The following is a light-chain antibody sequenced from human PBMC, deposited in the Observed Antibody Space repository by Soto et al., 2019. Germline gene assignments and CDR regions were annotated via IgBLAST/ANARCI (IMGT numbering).Light chain of an antibody. CDR1: SSDVGGYNY. J-gene: IGLJ2*01. V-gene: IGLV2-14*01. Sequence: QSALTQPASVSGSPGQSIIISCTGTSSDVGGYNYVSGYQQHPGKAPKLMIYEVSNRPSGVSDRFSGSKSGNTASLTISGLQAEDEAVYYYSSYSSSSTGVVGGGTKLTVL. CDR3: SSYSSSSTGV. CDR2: EVS.